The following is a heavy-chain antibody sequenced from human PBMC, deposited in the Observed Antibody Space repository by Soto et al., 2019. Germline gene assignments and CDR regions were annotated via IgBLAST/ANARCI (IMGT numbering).Heavy chain of an antibody. D-gene: IGHD3-16*02. CDR3: ARGPLGKLYDYVWGSYRLYYFDY. CDR1: GGTFSSYA. J-gene: IGHJ4*01. V-gene: IGHV1-69*13. CDR2: IIPIFGTA. Sequence: SVKVSCKASGGTFSSYANSWVRQAPGQGLEWMGGIIPIFGTANYAQKFQGRVTITADESTSTAYMELSSLRSEDTAVYYCARGPLGKLYDYVWGSYRLYYFDYWGQ.